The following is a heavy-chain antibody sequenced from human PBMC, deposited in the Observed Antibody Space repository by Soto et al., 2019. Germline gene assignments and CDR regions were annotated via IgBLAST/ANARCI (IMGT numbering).Heavy chain of an antibody. J-gene: IGHJ4*02. CDR2: ISGSGGST. Sequence: HPXGSLLLACSASGFSFGSYAMSGVRQAPGKGLEWVSGISGSGGSTYYADSVKGRFTISRDNSKNTLYLQMNSLRAEDTAVYYCEKGVDTAMVMFFFEYWGQGTLVTVYS. V-gene: IGHV3-23*01. CDR1: GFSFGSYA. CDR3: EKGVDTAMVMFFFEY. D-gene: IGHD5-18*01.